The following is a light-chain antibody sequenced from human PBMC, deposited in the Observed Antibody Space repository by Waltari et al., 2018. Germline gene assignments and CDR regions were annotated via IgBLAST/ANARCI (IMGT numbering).Light chain of an antibody. J-gene: IGLJ3*02. Sequence: QSVLTQPPSASGPPGQRVTISCSGSSSTIGSNPVNWYQQLPGTAPKLLIYSNNQRPSGVPDRFSGSKSGTSASLAISGLQSEDEADYYCAAWDDSLNGRWVFGGGTKLTVL. CDR2: SNN. CDR1: SSTIGSNP. V-gene: IGLV1-44*01. CDR3: AAWDDSLNGRWV.